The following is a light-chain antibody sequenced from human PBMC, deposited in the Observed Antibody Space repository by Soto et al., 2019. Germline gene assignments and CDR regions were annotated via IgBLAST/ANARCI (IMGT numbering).Light chain of an antibody. V-gene: IGKV4-1*01. CDR2: WAS. J-gene: IGKJ4*01. Sequence: DIVMTQSPDSLAVSLGERATINCKSSQSVLYSSNNKNYLAWYQQKPGQPPKLLIYWASTRESGVPDRFSGSGSGPDFPLPISSLQAEDVAVYYCRQYYSTPLTFGGGTKVEIK. CDR3: RQYYSTPLT. CDR1: QSVLYSSNNKNY.